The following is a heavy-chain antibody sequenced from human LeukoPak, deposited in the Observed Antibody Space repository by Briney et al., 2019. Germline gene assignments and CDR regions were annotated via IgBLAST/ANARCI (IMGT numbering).Heavy chain of an antibody. CDR2: ISGDGGST. CDR3: AKDNGIVGATDYFDY. Sequence: GGSLRLSCAASGFTFDDYAMHWVRQAPGKGLEWVSLISGDGGSTYYADSVKGRFTISRDKSKNSLYLQMNSLRTEDAALYYCAKDNGIVGATDYFDYWGQGTLVTVSS. D-gene: IGHD1-26*01. CDR1: GFTFDDYA. V-gene: IGHV3-43*02. J-gene: IGHJ4*02.